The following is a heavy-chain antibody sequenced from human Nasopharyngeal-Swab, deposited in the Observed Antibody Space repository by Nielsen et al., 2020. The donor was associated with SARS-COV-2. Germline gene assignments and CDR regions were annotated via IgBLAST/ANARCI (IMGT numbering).Heavy chain of an antibody. CDR2: IIPIFGTA. V-gene: IGHV1-69*13. CDR3: ASLYCSGGSCYFDY. D-gene: IGHD2-15*01. CDR1: GGTFSSYA. J-gene: IGHJ4*02. Sequence: SSVKVSCKASGGTFSSYAISWVRQAPGQGLEWMGGIIPIFGTANYAQKFQGRVTITADESTSTAYMELSSLRSEDTAVYYCASLYCSGGSCYFDYWGQGTLVTVSS.